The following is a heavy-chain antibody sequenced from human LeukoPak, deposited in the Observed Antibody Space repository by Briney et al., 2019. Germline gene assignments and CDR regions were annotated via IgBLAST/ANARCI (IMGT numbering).Heavy chain of an antibody. D-gene: IGHD6-13*01. CDR2: IKQDGSEK. Sequence: GGSLRLSCAASGFTFSSYWMSWVRQAPGKGLEWVANIKQDGSEKYYVDSVKGRFTISRDNAKNSLYLQMNSLRAEDTAVYYRARGTIAAAGYYYFDYWGQGTQVTVSS. CDR3: ARGTIAAAGYYYFDY. CDR1: GFTFSSYW. J-gene: IGHJ4*02. V-gene: IGHV3-7*04.